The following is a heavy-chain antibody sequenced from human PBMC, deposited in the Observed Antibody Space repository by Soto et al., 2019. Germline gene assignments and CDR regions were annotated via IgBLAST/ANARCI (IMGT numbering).Heavy chain of an antibody. D-gene: IGHD6-19*01. CDR2: ISHGGST. CDR1: GGSISSSDW. Sequence: QVHLQESGPGLVKPSGTLSLICAVSGGSISSSDWWTWVRQPPGKGLEWIGDISHGGSTNYNPSLKSRVTMSVDKSKNHFSLKLSAVTAADTAVYYCATWGIAVAGTRSDYWGQGTLVTVSS. V-gene: IGHV4-4*02. J-gene: IGHJ4*02. CDR3: ATWGIAVAGTRSDY.